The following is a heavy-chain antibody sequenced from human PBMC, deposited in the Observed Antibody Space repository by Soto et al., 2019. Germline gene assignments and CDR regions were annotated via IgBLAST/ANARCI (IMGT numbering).Heavy chain of an antibody. CDR2: IYHSGST. J-gene: IGHJ6*02. V-gene: IGHV4-4*02. CDR1: GGSISSSNW. Sequence: SETLSLTCAVSGGSISSSNWWSWVRQPPGKGLEWIGEIYHSGSTNYNPSLKSRVTISVDKSKNQFSLKLSSVTAADTAVYYCASLRFLEWSTYYYYGMDVWGQGTTVT. D-gene: IGHD3-3*01. CDR3: ASLRFLEWSTYYYYGMDV.